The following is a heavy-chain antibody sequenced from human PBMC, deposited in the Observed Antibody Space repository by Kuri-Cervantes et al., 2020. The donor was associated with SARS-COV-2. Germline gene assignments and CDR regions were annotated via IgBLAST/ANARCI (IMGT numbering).Heavy chain of an antibody. CDR3: ARGRMGLERSGLGNYYMDV. D-gene: IGHD1-1*01. J-gene: IGHJ6*03. CDR2: INHSGST. Sequence: SQTLSLTCAVHGGSFSGYYWSWIRQPPGKGLEWIGEINHSGSTNYNPSLKSRVTISVDTSKNQFSLKLSSVTAADTAVYYCARGRMGLERSGLGNYYMDVWGKGTAVTVSS. V-gene: IGHV4-34*01. CDR1: GGSFSGYY.